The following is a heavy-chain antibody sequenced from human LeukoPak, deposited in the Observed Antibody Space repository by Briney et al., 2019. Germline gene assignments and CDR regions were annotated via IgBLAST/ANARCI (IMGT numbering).Heavy chain of an antibody. CDR2: IHSSGSA. D-gene: IGHD1-26*01. CDR1: GASITTYY. V-gene: IGHV4-59*01. CDR3: ARDILDVGATHYFDY. Sequence: SETLSLTCTVSGASITTYYWSWIRQPPGKGLEYIGQIHSSGSANYNPSLKSRVAMSLDASKNQFSLTVSSVTAADTTIYYCARDILDVGATHYFDYWGQGSLLTVSS. J-gene: IGHJ4*02.